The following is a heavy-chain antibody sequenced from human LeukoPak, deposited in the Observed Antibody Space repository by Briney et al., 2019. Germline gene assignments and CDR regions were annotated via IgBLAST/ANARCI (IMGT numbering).Heavy chain of an antibody. D-gene: IGHD4-23*01. V-gene: IGHV3-7*01. CDR1: GFTFSSHW. Sequence: GGSLRLSCAASGFTFSSHWMGWVRQAPGKGLEWVAHIKQDGSEKQYMDSVRGRFTISRDNTKNSMYLQMDSLRDEDTAVYYCARAGRSFYGGSSDYWGQGTLVTVSS. CDR2: IKQDGSEK. CDR3: ARAGRSFYGGSSDY. J-gene: IGHJ4*02.